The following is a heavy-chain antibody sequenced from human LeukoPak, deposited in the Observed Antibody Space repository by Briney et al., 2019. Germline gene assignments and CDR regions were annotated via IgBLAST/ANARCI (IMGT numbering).Heavy chain of an antibody. CDR1: GYTFTSYY. CDR3: ARASRGSSSRTYFDY. V-gene: IGHV1-46*01. J-gene: IGHJ4*02. CDR2: INPSGGST. Sequence: ASVKVSCKASGYTFTSYYMHWVRQAPGQGLEWMGIINPSGGSTSYAQKFRGRVTMTRDTSTSTVYMELSSLRSEDTAVYYCARASRGSSSRTYFDYWGQGTLVTVSS. D-gene: IGHD6-13*01.